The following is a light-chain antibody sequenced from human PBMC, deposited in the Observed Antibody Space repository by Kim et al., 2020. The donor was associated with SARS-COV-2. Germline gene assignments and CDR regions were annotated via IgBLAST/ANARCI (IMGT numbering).Light chain of an antibody. CDR3: NSRDSSGNHVL. V-gene: IGLV3-19*01. Sequence: ALRQTVRITGRGDSLRTYYASWYQQKPGQAPALVIYGKDNRPSGIPDRFSGSTSGNTASLTITGAQAEDEADYYCNSRDSSGNHVLFGGGTQLTVL. J-gene: IGLJ2*01. CDR1: SLRTYY. CDR2: GKD.